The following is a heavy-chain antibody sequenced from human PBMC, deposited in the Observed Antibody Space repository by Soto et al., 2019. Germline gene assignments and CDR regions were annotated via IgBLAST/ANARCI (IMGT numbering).Heavy chain of an antibody. CDR1: GFFFSKYS. CDR2: KTWTDDTT. D-gene: IGHD3-3*01. Sequence: GGSLRLSCEASGFFFSKYSISMIRQALEKGLETPCYKTWTDDTTSYADTVKGRFTISRDNAKNSLFLHPNSQSASDTPVYYCEIGGGQIYYYGMDVWGQGTTGTVSS. V-gene: IGHV3-11*01. CDR3: EIGGGQIYYYGMDV. J-gene: IGHJ6*02.